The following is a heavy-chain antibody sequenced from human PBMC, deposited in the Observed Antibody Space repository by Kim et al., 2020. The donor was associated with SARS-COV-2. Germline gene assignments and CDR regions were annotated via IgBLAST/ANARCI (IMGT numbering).Heavy chain of an antibody. CDR3: ARVQEPSGYSLTWGPHSGGT. J-gene: IGHJ5*02. Sequence: ASVKVSCKASGYTFTSYDINWVRQATGQGLEWMGWMNPNSGNTGYAQKFQGRVTMTRNTSISTAYMELSSLRSEDTAVYYCARVQEPSGYSLTWGPHSGGTWGQGTLVTVSS. CDR1: GYTFTSYD. D-gene: IGHD5-18*01. CDR2: MNPNSGNT. V-gene: IGHV1-8*01.